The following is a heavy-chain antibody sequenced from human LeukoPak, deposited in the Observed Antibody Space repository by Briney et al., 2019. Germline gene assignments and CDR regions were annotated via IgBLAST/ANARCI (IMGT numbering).Heavy chain of an antibody. CDR1: GYTFTGYF. J-gene: IGHJ4*02. Sequence: PKASVKVSCRASGYTFTGYFIHWVRQAPGQGLEWMGWINPNSGGTNYAQKFQGRVTMTRDTSISTAYMELSRLRSDDTAVYYCVRYFGSGSFPDWGQGTLVTVSS. D-gene: IGHD3-10*01. CDR3: VRYFGSGSFPD. V-gene: IGHV1-2*02. CDR2: INPNSGGT.